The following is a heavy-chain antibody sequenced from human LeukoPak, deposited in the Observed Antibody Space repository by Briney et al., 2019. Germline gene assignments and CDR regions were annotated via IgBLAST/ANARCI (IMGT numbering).Heavy chain of an antibody. J-gene: IGHJ4*02. CDR3: ARDRYCGGDCYSYYFDY. D-gene: IGHD2-21*02. CDR2: ISYDGSNK. V-gene: IGHV3-30-3*01. CDR1: GFTFSSYA. Sequence: GGSLRLSCAASGFTFSSYAMHWVRQAPGKGLEWVAVISYDGSNKYYADSVKSRFTISRDNSKNTLYLQINSLRAEDTAVYYCARDRYCGGDCYSYYFDYWGQGTLVTVSS.